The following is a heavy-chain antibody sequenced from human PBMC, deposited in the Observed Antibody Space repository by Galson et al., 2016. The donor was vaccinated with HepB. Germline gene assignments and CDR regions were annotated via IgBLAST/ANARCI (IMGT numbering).Heavy chain of an antibody. D-gene: IGHD2-15*01. Sequence: TLSLTCTVSGGSFSSGGHYWTWIRQHPGRGLEWIGYIYYSGSAYYNPSPKSRLMISIDTSKNQFSLKLSSATAADTAVYYCARFTDIVAAYHFDSWGQGTLVTVSS. J-gene: IGHJ4*01. CDR1: GGSFSSGGHY. CDR3: ARFTDIVAAYHFDS. CDR2: IYYSGSA. V-gene: IGHV4-31*03.